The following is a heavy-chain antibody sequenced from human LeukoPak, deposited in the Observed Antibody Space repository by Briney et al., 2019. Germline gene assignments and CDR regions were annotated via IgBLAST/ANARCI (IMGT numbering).Heavy chain of an antibody. Sequence: GGSLRLSCAASGFTFSSYAMRWVRQAPGKGLEWVSAIRGSGGSTYYADSVKGRFTISRDNSKNTLYLQMNSLRAEDTAVYYCAKSPTTYDFWGKITGTYYYYYMDVWGKRTTVTVSS. CDR2: IRGSGGST. CDR3: AKSPTTYDFWGKITGTYYYYYMDV. V-gene: IGHV3-23*01. J-gene: IGHJ6*03. CDR1: GFTFSSYA. D-gene: IGHD3-3*01.